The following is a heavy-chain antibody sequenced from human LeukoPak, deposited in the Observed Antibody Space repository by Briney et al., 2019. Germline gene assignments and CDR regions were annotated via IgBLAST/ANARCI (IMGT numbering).Heavy chain of an antibody. Sequence: SETLSLTCTVSGGSISTSNYYWGWIRQPPGKGLEWIGNIFYSGSTYYSPSLKSRVTISLDTSKNQFSLKLSSVTAADTAVYFCARGPYSYDSSGAFDIWGQGTMVTVSS. CDR2: IFYSGST. J-gene: IGHJ3*02. CDR1: GGSISTSNYY. V-gene: IGHV4-39*07. CDR3: ARGPYSYDSSGAFDI. D-gene: IGHD3-22*01.